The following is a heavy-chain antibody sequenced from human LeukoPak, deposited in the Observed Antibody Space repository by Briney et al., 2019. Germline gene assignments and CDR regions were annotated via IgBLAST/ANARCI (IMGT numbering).Heavy chain of an antibody. J-gene: IGHJ5*02. Sequence: ASVKVSCKASGYSFTSYYVHWVRQAPGQGLEWMGILTPIGGSTTYAQKFQGRVTMTRDTSISTAYMELSRLRSDDTAVYYCARGVVGATNWFDPWGQGTLVTVSS. V-gene: IGHV1-2*02. CDR1: GYSFTSYY. CDR2: LTPIGGST. CDR3: ARGVVGATNWFDP. D-gene: IGHD1-26*01.